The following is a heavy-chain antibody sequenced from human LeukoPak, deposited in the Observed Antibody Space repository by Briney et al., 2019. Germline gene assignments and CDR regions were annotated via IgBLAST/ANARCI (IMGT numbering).Heavy chain of an antibody. D-gene: IGHD5-18*01. Sequence: SETLSLTCTVSGGSIGSSSYYWGWIRQPPGKGLEWIGSIYYSGSTYYNPSLKSRVTISVDTSKNQFSLKLSSVTAADTAVYYCARQTDTAMDFDYWGQGTLVTVSS. V-gene: IGHV4-39*01. CDR2: IYYSGST. CDR3: ARQTDTAMDFDY. CDR1: GGSIGSSSYY. J-gene: IGHJ4*02.